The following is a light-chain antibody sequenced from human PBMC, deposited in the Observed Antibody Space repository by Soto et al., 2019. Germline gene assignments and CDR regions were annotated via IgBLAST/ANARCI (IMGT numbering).Light chain of an antibody. V-gene: IGKV3-15*01. Sequence: DIVLTQSPATLSVSPGARATLSCRASQSVNQKLGWYQQKPGQAPRLLIYVASYRATGIPARFSGSGSGTEYTLTISNLQAEDFAVYYCQQFNNWPHTVGQGTRLEIK. CDR1: QSVNQK. J-gene: IGKJ2*01. CDR3: QQFNNWPHT. CDR2: VAS.